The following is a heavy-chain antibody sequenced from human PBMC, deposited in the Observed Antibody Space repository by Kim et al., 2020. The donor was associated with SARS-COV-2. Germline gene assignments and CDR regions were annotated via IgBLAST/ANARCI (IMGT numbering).Heavy chain of an antibody. CDR1: GFTFSSYA. J-gene: IGHJ4*02. D-gene: IGHD3-10*01. CDR2: ISGSGGST. CDR3: AKGTAGITMVRGVIGH. V-gene: IGHV3-23*01. Sequence: GGSLRLSCAASGFTFSSYAMSWVRQAPGKGLEWVSAISGSGGSTYYADSVKGRFTISRDNSKNTLYLQMNSLRAEDTAVYYCAKGTAGITMVRGVIGHWGQGTLVTVSS.